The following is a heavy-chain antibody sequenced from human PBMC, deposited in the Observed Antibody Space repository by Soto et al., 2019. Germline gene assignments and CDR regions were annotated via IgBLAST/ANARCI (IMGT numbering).Heavy chain of an antibody. D-gene: IGHD3-22*01. V-gene: IGHV4-4*02. CDR1: GVSISRMHW. CDR3: ARVRDDRSGFEH. J-gene: IGHJ4*02. Sequence: QVQLQESGPGLERPSGALSVTGAVSGVSISRMHWGSCVRQSPGKVREWIRDISHSVITNYNPSLKSLVTISGEKSNNQLSFKLTAVTAADTAVYYCARVRDDRSGFEHWGQGTLVSVYS. CDR2: ISHSVIT.